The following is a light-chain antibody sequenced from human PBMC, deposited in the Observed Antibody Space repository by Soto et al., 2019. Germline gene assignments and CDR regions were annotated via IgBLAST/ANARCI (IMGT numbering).Light chain of an antibody. CDR3: QQYNNGAWT. J-gene: IGKJ1*01. CDR1: QTVSRN. CDR2: GAS. Sequence: EIVMTQSPATLSVSPGERATLSCRASQTVSRNLAWYQQKPGQAPRLLIQGASTRATGVPARFSGSGSGPDFPLTVSSRQAEDVAASFCQQYNNGAWTVGQGTKVE. V-gene: IGKV3-15*01.